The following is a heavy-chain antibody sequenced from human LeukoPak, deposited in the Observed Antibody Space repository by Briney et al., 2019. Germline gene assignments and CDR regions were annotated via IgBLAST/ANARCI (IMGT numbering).Heavy chain of an antibody. J-gene: IGHJ3*02. CDR1: GGSISSYY. V-gene: IGHV4-59*01. Sequence: PSETLSLTCTVSGGSISSYYWSWIRQPPGKGLEWIGYIYYSGSTNYNPSLKSRVTISVDTSKNQFSLKLSSVTAADTAVYYCARDIVGSYHAFDIWGQGTMVTVSS. D-gene: IGHD1-26*01. CDR2: IYYSGST. CDR3: ARDIVGSYHAFDI.